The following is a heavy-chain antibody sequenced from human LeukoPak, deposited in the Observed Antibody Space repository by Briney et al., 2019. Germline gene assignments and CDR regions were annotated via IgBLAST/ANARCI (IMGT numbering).Heavy chain of an antibody. Sequence: GGSLRLSCAASGFTFSSYEMNWVRQAPGKGLEWVSYISSSGSTIYYADSVKGRFTISRDNAKNSLYLQMDSLRAEDTAVYYCARGYYGSGSYYNSFDYWGQGTLVTVSS. J-gene: IGHJ4*02. CDR2: ISSSGSTI. V-gene: IGHV3-48*03. CDR1: GFTFSSYE. D-gene: IGHD3-10*01. CDR3: ARGYYGSGSYYNSFDY.